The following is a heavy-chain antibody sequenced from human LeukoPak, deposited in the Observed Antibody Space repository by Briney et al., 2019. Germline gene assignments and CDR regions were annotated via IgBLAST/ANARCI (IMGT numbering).Heavy chain of an antibody. CDR3: ARDWYRGYGDYFFLSHNWFDP. CDR2: IKQDGSEK. Sequence: PGGSLRLSCAASGFTFSSYWMSWVRQAPGKGLEWVANIKQDGSEKYYVDSVKGRFTISRDNAKNSLYLQMNSLRAEDTAVYYCARDWYRGYGDYFFLSHNWFDPWGQGTLVTVSS. CDR1: GFTFSSYW. J-gene: IGHJ5*02. V-gene: IGHV3-7*01. D-gene: IGHD4-17*01.